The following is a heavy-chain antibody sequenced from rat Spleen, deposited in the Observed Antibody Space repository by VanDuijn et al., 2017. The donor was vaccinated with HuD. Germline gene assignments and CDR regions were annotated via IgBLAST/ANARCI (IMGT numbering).Heavy chain of an antibody. CDR2: ISISGGST. D-gene: IGHD1-12*02. J-gene: IGHJ3*01. CDR3: TRGYDGTYYYVNWFAY. V-gene: IGHV5-27*01. CDR1: GFTFSDYY. Sequence: EVQLVESDGGLVQPGRSLKLSCATSGFTFSDYYMAWVRQAPTKGLEWVATISISGGSTYYRDSVKGRFTISRDNAKSTLYLQMNSLRSEDTATYYCTRGYDGTYYYVNWFAYWGQGTLVTVSS.